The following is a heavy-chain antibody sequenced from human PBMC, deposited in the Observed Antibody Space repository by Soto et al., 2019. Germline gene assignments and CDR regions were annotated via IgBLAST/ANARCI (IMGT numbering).Heavy chain of an antibody. CDR2: INSDGSST. V-gene: IGHV3-74*01. D-gene: IGHD2-2*01. CDR3: ARVSRPGRNGLYQGMDV. CDR1: GFTFSSYW. Sequence: GGSLRLSCAASGFTFSSYWMYWVRQAPGKGLVWVSRINSDGSSTSYADSVKGRFTISRDNAKNALDLQMNSLRAEDTAVYYCARVSRPGRNGLYQGMDVWGQGTTVTVS. J-gene: IGHJ6*02.